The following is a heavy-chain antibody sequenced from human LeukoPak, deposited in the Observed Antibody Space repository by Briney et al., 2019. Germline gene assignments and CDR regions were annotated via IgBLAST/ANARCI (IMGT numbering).Heavy chain of an antibody. CDR1: GFIVSSNY. D-gene: IGHD6-13*01. Sequence: PGGSLRLSCAASGFIVSSNYMSWVRQAPGKGLEWVSVIYSGGSTYYGDSVKGLFTISRDNSKNTLYLQMNSLRAEDTAVYYCATLGYSSSWSFDYWGQGTLVTVSS. CDR2: IYSGGST. V-gene: IGHV3-53*01. J-gene: IGHJ4*02. CDR3: ATLGYSSSWSFDY.